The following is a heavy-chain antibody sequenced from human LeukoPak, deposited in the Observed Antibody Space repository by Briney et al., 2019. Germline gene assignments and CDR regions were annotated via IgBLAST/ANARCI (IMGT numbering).Heavy chain of an antibody. J-gene: IGHJ4*02. D-gene: IGHD3-10*01. Sequence: KPSETLSLTCTVSGGSISSYYWSWIRQPPGKGLEWIGYIYYSGSTNYNPSLKSRVTISVDTSKNQFSLKLSSVTAADTAVYYCARGFQEVRGVIILTAPEITFDYWGQGTLVTVSS. CDR1: GGSISSYY. CDR2: IYYSGST. V-gene: IGHV4-59*01. CDR3: ARGFQEVRGVIILTAPEITFDY.